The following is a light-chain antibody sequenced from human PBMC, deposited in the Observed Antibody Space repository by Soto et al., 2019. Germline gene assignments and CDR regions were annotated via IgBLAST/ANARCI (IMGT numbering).Light chain of an antibody. V-gene: IGKV1-27*01. J-gene: IGKJ1*01. CDR2: AAS. Sequence: DIQMTQSPSSLSASVGDRVTITCRASQVISNYLAWYQQKPGKVPKLLIYAASTLQSGVPSRFSGSGSGTDFTLTISSLQPEDVATYYCQKYNSAPPTFGQGTKVDIK. CDR3: QKYNSAPPT. CDR1: QVISNY.